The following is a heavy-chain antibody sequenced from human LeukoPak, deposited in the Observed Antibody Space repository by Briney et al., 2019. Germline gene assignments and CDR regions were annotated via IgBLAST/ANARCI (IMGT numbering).Heavy chain of an antibody. D-gene: IGHD6-6*01. CDR2: IYHSGST. CDR1: GYSTSSGYY. CDR3: YVAARDGPFDP. V-gene: IGHV4-38-2*02. Sequence: SETLSLTCTVSGYSTSSGYYWGWIRQPPGKGLEWIGSIYHSGSTYYNPSLKSRVTISVDTSKNQFSLKLSSVTAADTAVYYCYVAARDGPFDPWGQGTLVTVSS. J-gene: IGHJ5*02.